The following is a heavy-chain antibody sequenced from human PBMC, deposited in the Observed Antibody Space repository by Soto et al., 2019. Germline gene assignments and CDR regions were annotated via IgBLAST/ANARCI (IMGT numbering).Heavy chain of an antibody. D-gene: IGHD2-2*01. CDR3: ARLGYCSSTSCRDY. Sequence: QVQLQQWGAGLLKPSETLSLTCAVYGGSFSGYYWSWIRQPPGKGLEWIGEINHSGSTNYNPSLKSRVTISVDTSMNQFSLKLSSVTAADTAVYYCARLGYCSSTSCRDYWGQGTLVTVSS. CDR2: INHSGST. V-gene: IGHV4-34*01. J-gene: IGHJ4*02. CDR1: GGSFSGYY.